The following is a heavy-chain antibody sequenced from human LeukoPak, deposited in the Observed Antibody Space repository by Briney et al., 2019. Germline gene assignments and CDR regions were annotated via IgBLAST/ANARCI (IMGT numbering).Heavy chain of an antibody. Sequence: GGSLRLSCAASGFTFDDHGMSWVRQAPGKGLEWVSSISGSSTDIYYADSVKGRFTISRDNAKNSLYLQINSLRAEDTAIYYCARRGYYDSSGYDYWGQGTLVTVSS. CDR2: ISGSSTDI. V-gene: IGHV3-21*01. CDR3: ARRGYYDSSGYDY. J-gene: IGHJ4*02. D-gene: IGHD3-22*01. CDR1: GFTFDDHG.